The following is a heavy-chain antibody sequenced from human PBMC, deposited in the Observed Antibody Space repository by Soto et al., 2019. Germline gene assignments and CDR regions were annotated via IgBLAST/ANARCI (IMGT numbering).Heavy chain of an antibody. V-gene: IGHV3-23*01. D-gene: IGHD6-19*01. CDR2: TTGSGSFT. CDR3: AKDPGFATGWSHF. Sequence: QTGGSLRLSCAASGFTFSNYAMSWVRQAPGKGLECVSGTTGSGSFTFYTDSVKGRFTISRDNSKNTLYLQMSSLRAEDTAVYYCAKDPGFATGWSHFWGQGTLVTVSS. CDR1: GFTFSNYA. J-gene: IGHJ4*02.